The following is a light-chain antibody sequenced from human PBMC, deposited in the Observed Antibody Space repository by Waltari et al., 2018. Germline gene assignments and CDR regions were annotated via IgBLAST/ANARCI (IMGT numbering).Light chain of an antibody. V-gene: IGLV2-14*03. CDR3: SSYTSSNTVI. J-gene: IGLJ2*01. CDR2: DVT. CDR1: SSDLGGYNS. Sequence: QSALTQPASVSGPPGQSITISCTGTSSDLGGYNSVSWYQQHPGKAPKPMIYDVTVRPSGVSNRFSGSKSGNTASLTISGLQAEDEADYYCSSYTSSNTVIFGGGTKLTVL.